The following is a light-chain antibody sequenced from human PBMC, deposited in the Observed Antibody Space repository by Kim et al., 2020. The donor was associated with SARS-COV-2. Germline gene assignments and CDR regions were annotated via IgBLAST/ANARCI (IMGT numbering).Light chain of an antibody. Sequence: EIVLTQSPATLSLSPGERATLSCRASQSVSSYFAWYQQKPGQAPRLLIYDASNRATGIPARFSGSGSGTDFPFPISSLEPEDFAVYFCQQRSNWPLTFGGGTKVDIK. CDR3: QQRSNWPLT. J-gene: IGKJ4*01. CDR2: DAS. V-gene: IGKV3-11*01. CDR1: QSVSSY.